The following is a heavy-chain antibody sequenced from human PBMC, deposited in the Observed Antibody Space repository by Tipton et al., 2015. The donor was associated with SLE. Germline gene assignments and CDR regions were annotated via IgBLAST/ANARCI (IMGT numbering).Heavy chain of an antibody. CDR1: GASLSSYY. D-gene: IGHD2-2*01. V-gene: IGHV4-59*12. Sequence: LRLSCTVSGASLSSYYWNWIRQPPGKGLEWIGYIYYSGSTNYNPSLKSRVTISLDTSKNQFSLKLSSVTAADTAVYYCARDRGSSSSCSSDYYYGMDVWGRGTTVTVSS. J-gene: IGHJ6*02. CDR2: IYYSGST. CDR3: ARDRGSSSSCSSDYYYGMDV.